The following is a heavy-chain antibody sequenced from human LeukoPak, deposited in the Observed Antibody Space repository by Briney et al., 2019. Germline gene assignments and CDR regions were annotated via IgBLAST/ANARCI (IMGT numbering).Heavy chain of an antibody. V-gene: IGHV3-30*02. Sequence: GGSLRLSCAASGFTFSSYGMHWVRQAPGKGLEWVAFIRYDGSNKYYADSVKGRFTISRDNSKNTLYLQMNSLRAEDTAVYYCAKDQNDYSNYDYWGQGTLVTVSS. CDR1: GFTFSSYG. CDR2: IRYDGSNK. J-gene: IGHJ4*02. D-gene: IGHD4-11*01. CDR3: AKDQNDYSNYDY.